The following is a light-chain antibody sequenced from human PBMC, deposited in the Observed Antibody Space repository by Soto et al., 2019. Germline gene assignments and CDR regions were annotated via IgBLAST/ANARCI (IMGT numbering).Light chain of an antibody. CDR1: QSVSSTY. J-gene: IGKJ2*01. CDR2: SAS. V-gene: IGKV3-20*01. CDR3: QQYSGPGMYT. Sequence: EIVLTQSPGTLSLSPGEGATLSCRASQSVSSTYLAWYQQKPGQAPRLIIYSASRRASGIPDRFSGSGSGTDFTLTINRLEPEDFAEYYCQQYSGPGMYTFGQGTKLEIK.